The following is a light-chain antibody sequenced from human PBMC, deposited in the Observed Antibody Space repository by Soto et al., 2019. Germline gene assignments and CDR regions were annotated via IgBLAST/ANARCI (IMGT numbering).Light chain of an antibody. CDR1: NNDVGSYNY. J-gene: IGLJ1*01. V-gene: IGLV2-8*01. Sequence: QSVLTQPPSASGSPGQSVTISCTGTNNDVGSYNYVSWYQQHPGKAPKLLISEVSKRPSGVPDRFSGSKSGNTASLTVSGLQAEDEADYYCSSYAGSNNVYVFGLGTKLTVL. CDR3: SSYAGSNNVYV. CDR2: EVS.